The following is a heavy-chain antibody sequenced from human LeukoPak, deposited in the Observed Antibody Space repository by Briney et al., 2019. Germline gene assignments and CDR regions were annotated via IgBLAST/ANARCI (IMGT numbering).Heavy chain of an antibody. CDR1: GFTFSSYW. CDR2: IKQDGSEK. V-gene: IGHV3-7*01. Sequence: PGGSLRLSCAASGFTFSSYWMSWVRQAPGKGLEWVANIKQDGSEKYYVDSVKGRFTISRDNAKNSLYLQMNSLRAEDTAVYYCARAPSTAYCSGGSCYHYYMDVWGKGTTVTVSS. CDR3: ARAPSTAYCSGGSCYHYYMDV. J-gene: IGHJ6*03. D-gene: IGHD2-15*01.